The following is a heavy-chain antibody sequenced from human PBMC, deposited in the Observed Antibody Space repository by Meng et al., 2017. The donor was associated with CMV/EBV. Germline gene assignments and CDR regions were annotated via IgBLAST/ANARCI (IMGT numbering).Heavy chain of an antibody. CDR3: ATTTNGCSDN. CDR1: GFNSNAYW. J-gene: IGHJ4*02. CDR2: IKQDGTEK. D-gene: IGHD2-8*01. Sequence: GESLKISCVASGFNSNAYWMTWVRQVPGKALEWVANIKQDGTEKYYVPSVKGRFIISRDNAKSSLYLQMNDLRVEDTAVYYCATTTNGCSDNWGQGALVTVSS. V-gene: IGHV3-7*01.